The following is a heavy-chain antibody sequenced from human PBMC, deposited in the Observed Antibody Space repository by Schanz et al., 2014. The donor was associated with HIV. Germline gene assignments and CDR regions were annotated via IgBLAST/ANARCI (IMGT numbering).Heavy chain of an antibody. Sequence: QVQLVESGGGVVQPGMSLTLSCAASGFTFSNFGMHWVRQAPGKGLEWVALISYDGSNKYYSDSVKGRFTISRDNSRNTPYLEMNSLRADDTAVYYCAKDEYYYGSGSYIYFYYGMDVWGQGTTVTVSS. CDR3: AKDEYYYGSGSYIYFYYGMDV. CDR1: GFTFSNFG. V-gene: IGHV3-30*18. CDR2: ISYDGSNK. J-gene: IGHJ6*02. D-gene: IGHD3-10*01.